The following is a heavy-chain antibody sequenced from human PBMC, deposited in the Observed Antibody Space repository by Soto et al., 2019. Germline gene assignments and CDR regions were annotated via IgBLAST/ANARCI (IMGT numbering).Heavy chain of an antibody. CDR1: GFIFTTYG. CDR3: AKQRSTNWFLLDY. V-gene: IGHV3-30*18. J-gene: IGHJ4*02. D-gene: IGHD6-25*01. Sequence: QVQLVASGGGVVQPGRSLRLSCGASGFIFTTYGMHWVRQAPGKGLEWVAIISYDESKKYYADSVEGRFTISRDTSKNNLYLQMNSLRPEDTGVYYCAKQRSTNWFLLDYWGQGTLVTVSS. CDR2: ISYDESKK.